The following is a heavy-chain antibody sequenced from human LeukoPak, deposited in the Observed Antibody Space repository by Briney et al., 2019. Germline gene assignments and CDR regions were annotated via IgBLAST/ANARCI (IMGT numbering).Heavy chain of an antibody. Sequence: SETLSLTCAVSGGSISSGSYYWSWIRQPAGKGLEWIGRIYTSGSTNYNPSLKSRVTISVDTSKNQFSLKLSSVTATDTAVYYCARGLTRGYTYGGCFDPWGQGTLVTVSS. CDR2: IYTSGST. D-gene: IGHD5-12*01. CDR1: GGSISSGSYY. J-gene: IGHJ5*02. CDR3: ARGLTRGYTYGGCFDP. V-gene: IGHV4-61*02.